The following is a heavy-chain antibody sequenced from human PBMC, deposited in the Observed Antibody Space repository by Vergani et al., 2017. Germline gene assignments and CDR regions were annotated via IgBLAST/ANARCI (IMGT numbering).Heavy chain of an antibody. Sequence: EVQLVESGGGLVKPGGSLRLSCAASGFNFSNAWMSWVRQAPGKGLEWVGRIKSKTDGGKTDYAAPVKGRFTISRDDSKNTLYLQMNSLKTEDTAVYYCTTEYETYYYYGMDVWGQGTTVTVSS. CDR2: IKSKTDGGKT. CDR3: TTEYETYYYYGMDV. CDR1: GFNFSNAW. V-gene: IGHV3-15*01. D-gene: IGHD3-16*01. J-gene: IGHJ6*02.